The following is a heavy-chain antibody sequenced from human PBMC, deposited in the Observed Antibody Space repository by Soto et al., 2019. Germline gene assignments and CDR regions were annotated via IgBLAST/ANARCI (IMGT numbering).Heavy chain of an antibody. CDR2: IIPIFGTA. V-gene: IGHV1-69*13. CDR3: ARRYQQVMDV. CDR1: GGTFSSYA. Sequence: ASVKVSCKASGGTFSSYAISWVRQAPGQGLEWMGGIIPIFGTANYAQKFQGRVTITADESTSTAYMELSSLRSEDTAVYYCARRYQQVMDVRGQGTTVTGSS. D-gene: IGHD1-20*01. J-gene: IGHJ6*02.